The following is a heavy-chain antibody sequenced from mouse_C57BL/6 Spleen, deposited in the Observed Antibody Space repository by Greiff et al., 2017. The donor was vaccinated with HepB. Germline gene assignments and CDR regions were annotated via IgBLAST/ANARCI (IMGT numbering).Heavy chain of an antibody. CDR2: INPSNGGT. D-gene: IGHD1-1*01. CDR3: ARSRTGGSSYRGYCDV. Sequence: VQLQQSGTELVKPGASVKLSCKASGYTFTSYWMHWVKQRPGQGLEWIGNINPSNGGTNYNEKFKSKATLTVDKSSSTAYMQLSSLTSEDSAVYYCARSRTGGSSYRGYCDVWGTGTTVTVSS. V-gene: IGHV1-53*01. CDR1: GYTFTSYW. J-gene: IGHJ1*03.